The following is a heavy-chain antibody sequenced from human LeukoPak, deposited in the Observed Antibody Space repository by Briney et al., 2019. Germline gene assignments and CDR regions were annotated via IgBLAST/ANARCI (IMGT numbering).Heavy chain of an antibody. V-gene: IGHV3-23*01. CDR3: AKGVVAGVAFSSGSDY. D-gene: IGHD2-15*01. Sequence: GGSLRLSCAASGFTFTNYAMSWVRQAPGKGLEWVSGITGSGDRSTYYADSVKGRFTISRDNSKNTLYLQMNSLRAEDTAVYYCAKGVVAGVAFSSGSDYWGQGTLVTVSS. CDR2: ITGSGDRST. CDR1: GFTFTNYA. J-gene: IGHJ4*02.